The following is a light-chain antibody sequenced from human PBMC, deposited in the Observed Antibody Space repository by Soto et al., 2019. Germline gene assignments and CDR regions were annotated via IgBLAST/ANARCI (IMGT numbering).Light chain of an antibody. CDR2: DAS. Sequence: DIQMTQSPSTLSASVGDRVTITCRASESISNWLAWYQQKPGKAPKLMIYDASILESGVPSRFSGSGSGTEFTLTISSLQPDDFATYYCQQCNTYSLTFGGGTKV. CDR3: QQCNTYSLT. J-gene: IGKJ4*01. V-gene: IGKV1-5*01. CDR1: ESISNW.